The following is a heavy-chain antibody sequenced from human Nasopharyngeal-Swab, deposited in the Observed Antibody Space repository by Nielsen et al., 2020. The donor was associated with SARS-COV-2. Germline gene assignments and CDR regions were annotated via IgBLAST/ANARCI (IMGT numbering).Heavy chain of an antibody. Sequence: WIRQPPGKALEWLAVIFWDDDKWYSPSLEGRLTITKGTTKNQVVLRMTNVDPVDTGTYYCARVDVSGFYYYGLDVWGQGTAVTVSS. J-gene: IGHJ6*02. CDR3: ARVDVSGFYYYGLDV. CDR2: IFWDDDK. D-gene: IGHD5-12*01. V-gene: IGHV2-5*02.